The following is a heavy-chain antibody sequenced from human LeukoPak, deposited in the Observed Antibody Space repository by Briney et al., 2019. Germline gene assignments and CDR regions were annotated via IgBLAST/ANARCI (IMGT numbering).Heavy chain of an antibody. CDR3: AREQKGHCSGGSCYLGVDP. CDR1: GGSISNYY. Sequence: SETLSLTCTVSGGSISNYYWSWIRQPAGKGLEWIGRIYTSGSTNYNPSLKSRVTISVDTSKNQFSLKLSSVTAADTAVYYCAREQKGHCSGGSCYLGVDPWGQGTLVTASS. D-gene: IGHD2-15*01. J-gene: IGHJ5*02. CDR2: IYTSGST. V-gene: IGHV4-4*07.